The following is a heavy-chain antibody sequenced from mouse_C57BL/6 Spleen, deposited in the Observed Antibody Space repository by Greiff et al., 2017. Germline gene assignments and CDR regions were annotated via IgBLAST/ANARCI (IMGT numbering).Heavy chain of an antibody. CDR2: IYPSDSET. CDR3: ARFGYDYGLDY. Sequence: QVQLQQPGAELVRPGSSVKLSCKASGYTFTSYWMDWVKQRPGQGLEWIGNIYPSDSETHYNQKFKDKATLTVDKSSSTAYMQLSSLTSEDSAVYYCARFGYDYGLDYWGQGTTLTVSS. CDR1: GYTFTSYW. J-gene: IGHJ2*01. D-gene: IGHD2-4*01. V-gene: IGHV1-61*01.